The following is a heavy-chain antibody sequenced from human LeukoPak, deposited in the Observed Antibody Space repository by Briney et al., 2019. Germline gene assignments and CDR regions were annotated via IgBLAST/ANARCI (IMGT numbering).Heavy chain of an antibody. CDR2: ISAYNGNT. D-gene: IGHD3-10*01. J-gene: IGHJ4*02. V-gene: IGHV1-18*01. CDR3: ARDNYYGSGSYYTGVDY. CDR1: GYMFTSYG. Sequence: ASVKVSCKTSGYMFTSYGISWIRQAPGQGLEWMGWISAYNGNTNYAQKLQGRVTMTTDTSTSTAYMELRSLRSDDTAVYYCARDNYYGSGSYYTGVDYWGQGTLVTVSS.